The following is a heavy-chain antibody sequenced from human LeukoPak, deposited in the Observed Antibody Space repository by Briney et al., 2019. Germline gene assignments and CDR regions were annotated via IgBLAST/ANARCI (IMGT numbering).Heavy chain of an antibody. CDR2: ISLAGQT. CDR1: GGSISGTNW. D-gene: IGHD1-26*01. Sequence: SETLSLTCGVSGGSISGTNWWSWVRQPPGRGLEWIGEISLAGQTNFNPSLNGRVTMSLDKSSNQLSLHLTSVTAADTATYFCSRESGPFCPFGYWGQGALVIVSS. J-gene: IGHJ4*02. V-gene: IGHV4/OR15-8*02. CDR3: SRESGPFCPFGY.